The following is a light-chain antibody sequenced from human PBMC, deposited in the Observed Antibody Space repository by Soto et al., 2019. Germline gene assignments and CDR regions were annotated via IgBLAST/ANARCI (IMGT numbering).Light chain of an antibody. V-gene: IGLV2-11*01. Sequence: QSALTQPSSVSGSPGQSVTISCTGTSSDVGGYNYVSWYQQHPGKAPKLMIYDVSKRPSGVPDRFSGSKSGNTASLTIAGLQAEDEADDYCCSYAGSYPVVCGGGTQLPVL. CDR3: CSYAGSYPVV. CDR2: DVS. CDR1: SSDVGGYNY. J-gene: IGLJ2*01.